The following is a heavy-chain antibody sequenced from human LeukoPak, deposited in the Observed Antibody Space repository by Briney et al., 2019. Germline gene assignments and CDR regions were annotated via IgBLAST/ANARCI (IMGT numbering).Heavy chain of an antibody. CDR3: ARHAYSNSPYYGMDV. J-gene: IGHJ6*02. Sequence: SETLSLTCAVYGGSFSDYYWSWIRQPPGKGLEWIGYIYYSGSTYYNPSLKSRVTISVDTSKNQFSLKLSSVTAADTAVYYCARHAYSNSPYYGMDVWGQGTTVTVSS. V-gene: IGHV4-59*08. CDR1: GGSFSDYY. D-gene: IGHD4-4*01. CDR2: IYYSGST.